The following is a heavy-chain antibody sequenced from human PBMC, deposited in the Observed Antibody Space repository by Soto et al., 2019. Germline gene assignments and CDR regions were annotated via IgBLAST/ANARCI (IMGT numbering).Heavy chain of an antibody. CDR2: IWYDGSNK. V-gene: IGHV3-33*01. J-gene: IGHJ6*02. CDR1: GFTFSSYG. CDR3: ARGNMSSGWYWEYYYYYYGMDV. Sequence: PGGSLRLSCAASGFTFSSYGMHWVRQAPGKGLEWVAVIWYDGSNKYYADSVKGRFTISRDNSKNTLYLQMNSLRAEDTAVYYCARGNMSSGWYWEYYYYYYGMDVWGQGTTVTVSS. D-gene: IGHD6-19*01.